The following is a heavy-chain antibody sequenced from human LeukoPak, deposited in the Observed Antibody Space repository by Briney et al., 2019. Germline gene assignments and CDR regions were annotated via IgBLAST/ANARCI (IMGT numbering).Heavy chain of an antibody. CDR1: GYTFTSYA. J-gene: IGHJ3*02. V-gene: IGHV1-3*01. CDR3: ARCWGYCSSTCCYAGSDAFDI. D-gene: IGHD2-2*01. Sequence: ASVKVSCKASGYTFTSYAMHWVRQAPGQRLEWMGWINAGNGNTKYSQKFQGRVTITRDTSASTAYMELSSLRSEDTAVYYCARCWGYCSSTCCYAGSDAFDIWGQGTMVTVSS. CDR2: INAGNGNT.